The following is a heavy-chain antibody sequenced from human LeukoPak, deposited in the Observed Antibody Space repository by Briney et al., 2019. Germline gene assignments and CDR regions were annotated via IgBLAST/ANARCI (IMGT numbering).Heavy chain of an antibody. Sequence: SGGSLRLSCAASGFTFSSYAMHWVRQAPGKGLEWVAVISYDGSNKYYADSVKGRFTISKDNSKNTLYLQMNSLRAEDTAVYYCARPREGYSSSSRQAYFQHWGQGTLVTVSS. J-gene: IGHJ1*01. D-gene: IGHD6-6*01. CDR2: ISYDGSNK. V-gene: IGHV3-30*01. CDR1: GFTFSSYA. CDR3: ARPREGYSSSSRQAYFQH.